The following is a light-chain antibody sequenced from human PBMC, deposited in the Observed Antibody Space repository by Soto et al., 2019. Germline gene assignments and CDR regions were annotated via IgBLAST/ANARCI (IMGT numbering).Light chain of an antibody. V-gene: IGKV1-8*01. CDR2: AAS. J-gene: IGKJ1*01. CDR1: QGISSY. Sequence: AIRMTQSPSSLSASTGDRVTITCRASQGISSYLAWYQQKPGKAPKLLIYAASTLQSGVPSRFSGSGSWTDFPLTISCLQSEVFATYYGQQYYSYPVALGQGTKVEIK. CDR3: QQYYSYPVA.